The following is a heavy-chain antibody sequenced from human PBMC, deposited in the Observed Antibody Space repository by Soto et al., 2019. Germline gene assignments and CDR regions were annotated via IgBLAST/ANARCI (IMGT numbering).Heavy chain of an antibody. D-gene: IGHD5-18*01. J-gene: IGHJ6*02. CDR2: IIPIFGTA. CDR3: ARGKGVDTARHYYYGMDV. Sequence: ASVKVSCKASGGTFSSYAISWVRQAPGQGLEWMGGIIPIFGTANYAQKFQGRVTITADESTSTAYMELSSLRSEDTAVYYCARGKGVDTARHYYYGMDVWGQGTTVTVSS. CDR1: GGTFSSYA. V-gene: IGHV1-69*13.